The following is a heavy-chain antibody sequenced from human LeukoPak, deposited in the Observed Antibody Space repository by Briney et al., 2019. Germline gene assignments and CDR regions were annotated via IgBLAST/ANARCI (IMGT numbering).Heavy chain of an antibody. J-gene: IGHJ3*02. Sequence: PGGSLRLSCAASGFTFSSNYMTWVRQAPGKGLEWVSLIYSGGSTSYADSVRGRFTISRDNSKNTLYLQMNSLRAEDTATYYCARPYGDYARGALDIWGQGTMVAVSS. D-gene: IGHD4-17*01. V-gene: IGHV3-66*04. CDR1: GFTFSSNY. CDR2: IYSGGST. CDR3: ARPYGDYARGALDI.